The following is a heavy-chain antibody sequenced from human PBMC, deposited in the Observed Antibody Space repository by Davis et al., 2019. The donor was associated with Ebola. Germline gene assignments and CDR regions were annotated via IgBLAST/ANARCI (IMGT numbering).Heavy chain of an antibody. V-gene: IGHV1-69*06. CDR3: AREDSSGWYGGGYFDY. Sequence: SVKVSCKASGGTFSSYAISWVRQAPGQGLEWMGGIIPIFGTANYAQKFQGRVTITADKSTSTAYMELRSLRSDDTAVYYCAREDSSGWYGGGYFDYWGQGTLVTVSS. CDR1: GGTFSSYA. CDR2: IIPIFGTA. D-gene: IGHD6-19*01. J-gene: IGHJ4*02.